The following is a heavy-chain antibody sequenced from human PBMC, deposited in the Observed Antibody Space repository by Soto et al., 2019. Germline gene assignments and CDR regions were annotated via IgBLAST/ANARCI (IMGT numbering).Heavy chain of an antibody. CDR2: IYYSGST. D-gene: IGHD3-22*01. J-gene: IGHJ4*02. CDR3: ARHYYDPLGY. CDR1: GGSISSSIYY. Sequence: PSETLSLTCTVSGGSISSSIYYWGWIRQPPGKGLEWIGSIYYSGSTYYNPSLKSRATISVDTSKNQFYLKLSSVTAENTAVYYCARHYYDPLGYWGQGTLVTVSS. V-gene: IGHV4-39*01.